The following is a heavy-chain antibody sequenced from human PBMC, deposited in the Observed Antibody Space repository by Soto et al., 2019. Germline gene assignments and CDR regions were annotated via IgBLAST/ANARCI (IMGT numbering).Heavy chain of an antibody. CDR1: GFTFSNYA. D-gene: IGHD4-17*01. J-gene: IGHJ4*02. CDR3: AKDSTPNYGDYVYFDY. CDR2: ISGSGGGT. Sequence: PGGSLRLSCAVSGFTFSNYAMTWVRQAPGKGLEWVSTISGSGGGTDYADSVKGRFTISRDNSKNTLYLQMNSLRAEDTAVYYCAKDSTPNYGDYVYFDYWAQGPLVPVSS. V-gene: IGHV3-23*01.